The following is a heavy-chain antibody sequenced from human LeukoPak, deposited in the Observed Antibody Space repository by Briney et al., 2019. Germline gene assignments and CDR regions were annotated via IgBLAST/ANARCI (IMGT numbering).Heavy chain of an antibody. CDR1: GFTFRTYW. Sequence: GESLKISCEVSGFTFRTYWMHWVRQAPGKGLVWVSYINSDGTGTMYADSVKGRFTVSRDNAENTLYLQMNSLRAEDTAVYYCARDDLSWYSGIDYWGQGVLVTVSS. V-gene: IGHV3-74*03. CDR3: ARDDLSWYSGIDY. CDR2: INSDGTGT. D-gene: IGHD6-13*01. J-gene: IGHJ4*02.